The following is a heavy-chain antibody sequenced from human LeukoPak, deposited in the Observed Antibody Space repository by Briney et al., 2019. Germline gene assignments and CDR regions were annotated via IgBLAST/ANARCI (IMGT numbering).Heavy chain of an antibody. CDR1: GGTFSSYA. CDR3: ASSRRITIFGVVIGGDAFDI. CDR2: IIPIFGTA. J-gene: IGHJ3*02. Sequence: SVKVSCKASGGTFSSYAISWVRQAPGQGLEWMGGIIPIFGTANYAQKFQGRVTITADESTSTAYMELSSLRSEDTAVYYCASSRRITIFGVVIGGDAFDIWGQGTMVTVSS. D-gene: IGHD3-3*01. V-gene: IGHV1-69*13.